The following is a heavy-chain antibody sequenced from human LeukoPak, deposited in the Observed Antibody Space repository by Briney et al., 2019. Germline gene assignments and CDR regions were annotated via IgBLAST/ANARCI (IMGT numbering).Heavy chain of an antibody. CDR1: GFTFTTYG. CDR3: ARSTGGTYYGLFDY. J-gene: IGHJ4*02. CDR2: IGGSGVRT. V-gene: IGHV3-23*01. D-gene: IGHD1-26*01. Sequence: GGTLRLSCSASGFTFTTYGMNWVRQAPGKGLEWVSGIGGSGVRTYYADSVKGRFTISRDNSRNTVYLQMNSLRAEDTAVYYCARSTGGTYYGLFDYWGQGTLVTVSS.